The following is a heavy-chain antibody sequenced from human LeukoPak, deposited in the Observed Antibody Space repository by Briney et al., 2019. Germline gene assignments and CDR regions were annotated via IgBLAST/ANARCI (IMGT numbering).Heavy chain of an antibody. CDR3: ARGKWSSGLDYFDY. D-gene: IGHD6-19*01. CDR1: GFTFSSYS. CDR2: ISSSSSYI. V-gene: IGHV3-21*01. Sequence: GGSLRLSCAASGFTFSSYSMNWVRQAPGKGLEWVSSISSSSSYIYYADSVKGRFTISRDNAKNSLYLQMNSLRAEDTAVYYCARGKWSSGLDYFDYWGQGTLVTVSS. J-gene: IGHJ4*02.